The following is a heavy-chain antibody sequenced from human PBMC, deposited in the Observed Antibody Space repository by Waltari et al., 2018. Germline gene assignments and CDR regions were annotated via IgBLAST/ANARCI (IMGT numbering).Heavy chain of an antibody. Sequence: QLVESGGGLVQPGGSLKVSCEASSFNLSGSAMPWVRQAPGKGLGWVGRIRTKAAGYATQYAPSVKGRFTISRDDSKNTAFLLMNNLKIDDTATYFCTRVLRSSSPTQFDLWGQGILVTVSS. CDR1: SFNLSGSA. D-gene: IGHD6-13*01. J-gene: IGHJ4*02. V-gene: IGHV3-73*01. CDR2: IRTKAAGYAT. CDR3: TRVLRSSSPTQFDL.